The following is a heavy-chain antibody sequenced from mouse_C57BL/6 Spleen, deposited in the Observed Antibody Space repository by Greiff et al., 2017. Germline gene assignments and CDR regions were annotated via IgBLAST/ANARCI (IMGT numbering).Heavy chain of an antibody. D-gene: IGHD1-1*01. CDR2: IRSKSNNYAT. V-gene: IGHV10-1*01. Sequence: EVMLVESGGGLVQPKGSLKLSCAASGFSFNTYAMNWVRQAPGKGLEWVARIRSKSNNYATYYTDSVKDRFTISRDDSESMLYLQMNNLKTEDTAMYYCVRRGYYGSLDYWGQGTTLTVSS. CDR3: VRRGYYGSLDY. CDR1: GFSFNTYA. J-gene: IGHJ2*01.